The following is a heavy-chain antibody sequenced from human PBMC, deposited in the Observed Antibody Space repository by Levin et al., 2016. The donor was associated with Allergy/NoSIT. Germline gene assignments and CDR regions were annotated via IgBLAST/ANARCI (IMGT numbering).Heavy chain of an antibody. Sequence: WIRQPPGKGLEWVSSISSSSSYIYYADSVKGRFTISRDNAKNSLYLQMNSLRAEDTAVYYCARGWGIAARQGYGMDVWGQGTTVTVSS. CDR2: ISSSSSYI. D-gene: IGHD6-6*01. V-gene: IGHV3-21*01. J-gene: IGHJ6*02. CDR3: ARGWGIAARQGYGMDV.